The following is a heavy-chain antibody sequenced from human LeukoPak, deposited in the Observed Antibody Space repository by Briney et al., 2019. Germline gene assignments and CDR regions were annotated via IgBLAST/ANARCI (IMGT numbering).Heavy chain of an antibody. J-gene: IGHJ5*02. D-gene: IGHD2-8*02. CDR1: GGSISTFY. V-gene: IGHV4-59*01. Sequence: SETLSLTCTVSGGSISTFYWSWIRQPPGKGLEWIGYIYYSGSTNYNPSLKSRVTISVDTSKNQFSLKLSSVTAAETAVYYCARVGLLGGVNVFDPWGQGTLVTVSS. CDR2: IYYSGST. CDR3: ARVGLLGGVNVFDP.